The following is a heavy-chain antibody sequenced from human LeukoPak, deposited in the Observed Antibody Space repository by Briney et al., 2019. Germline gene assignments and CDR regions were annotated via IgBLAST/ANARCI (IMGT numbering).Heavy chain of an antibody. CDR2: IYPGDSDT. V-gene: IGHV5-51*01. D-gene: IGHD2-15*01. CDR1: GCSFTSYW. J-gene: IGHJ4*02. CDR3: ARQAVVAALVFDY. Sequence: GESLKISCKGSGCSFTSYWIGWVRQMPGKGLEWMGIIYPGDSDTRYSPSFQGQVTISADKSISTAYLQWSSLKASDTAMYYCARQAVVAALVFDYWGQGTLVTVSS.